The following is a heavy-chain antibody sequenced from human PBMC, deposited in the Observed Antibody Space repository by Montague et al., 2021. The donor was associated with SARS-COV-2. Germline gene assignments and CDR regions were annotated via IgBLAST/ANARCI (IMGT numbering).Heavy chain of an antibody. CDR1: RGSFSNYY. D-gene: IGHD3-9*01. CDR3: ARGRPVQGSFRHFDSISSGALDI. CDR2: INQGGAS. Sequence: SETLSLTCAVSRGSFSNYYWTWIRQSPGKGLEWIGEINQGGASNYTPSLKSRVTISLDTSKKQISLKLNSVTVADTAVSFCARGRPVQGSFRHFDSISSGALDIWAQGSLVIVSS. V-gene: IGHV4-34*01. J-gene: IGHJ3*02.